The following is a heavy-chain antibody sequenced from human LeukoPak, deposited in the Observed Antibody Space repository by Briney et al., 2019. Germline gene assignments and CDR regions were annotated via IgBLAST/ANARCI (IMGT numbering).Heavy chain of an antibody. V-gene: IGHV3-7*01. CDR2: IKQDGSEK. J-gene: IGHJ4*02. CDR1: GFTFSSYW. D-gene: IGHD4-23*01. Sequence: GGSLRLSCAASGFTFSSYWMSWVRQAPGKGLEWVANIKQDGSEKYYVDSVKGRFTISRDNSKNTLYLQMNSLRAEDTAVYYCAKGRLTTVVTPPHYWGQGTLVTVSS. CDR3: AKGRLTTVVTPPHY.